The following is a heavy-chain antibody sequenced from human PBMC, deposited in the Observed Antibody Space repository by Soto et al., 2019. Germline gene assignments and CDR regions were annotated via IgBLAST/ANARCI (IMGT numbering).Heavy chain of an antibody. CDR1: GFTFSSYA. D-gene: IGHD5-18*01. V-gene: IGHV3-23*01. Sequence: GGSLRLSCAASGFTFSSYAMSWVRQAPGKGLEWVSAISGSGGSTYYADSVKGRFTISRDNSKNTLYLQMNSLRAEDTAVYYCAKAIEPGTAMALLYDYWGQGTLVTVSS. CDR2: ISGSGGST. J-gene: IGHJ4*02. CDR3: AKAIEPGTAMALLYDY.